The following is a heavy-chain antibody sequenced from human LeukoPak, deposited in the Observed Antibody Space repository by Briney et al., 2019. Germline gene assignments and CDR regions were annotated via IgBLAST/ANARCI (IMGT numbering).Heavy chain of an antibody. D-gene: IGHD3-16*01. CDR3: ARGGGLDV. J-gene: IGHJ6*02. CDR1: GFTFGSYW. Sequence: GGSLRLSCAASGFTFGSYWMNWARQAPGKGLEWVASINHNGNVNHYVDSVKGRFTISRDNAKNSLYLQMSNLRAEDTAVYFCARGGGLDVWGQGATVTVSS. CDR2: INHNGNVN. V-gene: IGHV3-7*03.